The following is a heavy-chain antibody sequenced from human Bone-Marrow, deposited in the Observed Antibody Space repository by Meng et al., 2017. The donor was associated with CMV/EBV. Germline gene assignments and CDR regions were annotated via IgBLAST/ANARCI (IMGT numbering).Heavy chain of an antibody. Sequence: ASVKVSCKASGYTFTGYYMHWVRQAPGQGLECMGWISAYNGYTNYAQKLQGRVTMHTDTSTSTAYMELRSLRSDDTAVYYCASATRPFYGIDVWGQGTTVTVSS. J-gene: IGHJ6*02. CDR3: ASATRPFYGIDV. CDR1: GYTFTGYY. CDR2: ISAYNGYT. V-gene: IGHV1-18*04.